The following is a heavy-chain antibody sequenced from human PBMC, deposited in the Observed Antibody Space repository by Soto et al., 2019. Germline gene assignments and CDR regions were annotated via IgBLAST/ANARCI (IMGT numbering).Heavy chain of an antibody. D-gene: IGHD3-10*01. CDR1: GYSFTSYW. CDR2: IYPGDSDT. V-gene: IGHV5-51*01. CDR3: ARTNLWFGEDYYHMDV. J-gene: IGHJ6*03. Sequence: PGESLKISCKGSGYSFTSYWIGWVRQMPGKGLEWMGIIYPGDSDTRYSPSFQGQVTISADKSISTAYLQWSSLKASDTAMYYCARTNLWFGEDYYHMDVWGKGTTVTVSS.